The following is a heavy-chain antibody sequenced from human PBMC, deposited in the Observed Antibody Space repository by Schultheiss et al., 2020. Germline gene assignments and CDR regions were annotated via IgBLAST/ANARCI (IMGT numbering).Heavy chain of an antibody. D-gene: IGHD4-17*01. Sequence: SETLSLTCAVYGGSFSGYYWSWIRQPPGKGLEWIGEINHSGSTNYNPSLKSRVTISVDTSKNQFSLKLSSVTAADTAVYYCARDRTVTTLGGLDYWGQGTLGNVYS. J-gene: IGHJ4*02. V-gene: IGHV4-34*01. CDR2: INHSGST. CDR1: GGSFSGYY. CDR3: ARDRTVTTLGGLDY.